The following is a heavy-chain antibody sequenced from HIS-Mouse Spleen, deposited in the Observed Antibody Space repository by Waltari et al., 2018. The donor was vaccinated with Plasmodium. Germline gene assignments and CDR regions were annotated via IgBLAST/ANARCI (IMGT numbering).Heavy chain of an antibody. D-gene: IGHD3-3*01. Sequence: QLQLQESGPGLVKPSETLSLTCTVSGGSISSSSYYWGWIRQPPGKGLEWIGSIYYSGVTYYNPSLTSRVTISVDTSKNQFSLKLSSVTAADTAVYYCARQLAYYDFWSGYSRGYYFDYWGQGTLVTVSS. CDR1: GGSISSSSYY. CDR2: IYYSGVT. CDR3: ARQLAYYDFWSGYSRGYYFDY. V-gene: IGHV4-39*01. J-gene: IGHJ4*02.